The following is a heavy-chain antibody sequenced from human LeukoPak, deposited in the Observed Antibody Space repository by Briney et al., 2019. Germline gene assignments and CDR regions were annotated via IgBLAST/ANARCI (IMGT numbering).Heavy chain of an antibody. Sequence: ASVKVSCKASGYTFTSYAMHWVRQAPGQGLEWMGIINPSGGSTSYAQKFQGRVTMTRDTSTSTVYMELSSLRSEDTAVYYCARFEYGGNKVDIWGQGTMVTVSS. D-gene: IGHD4-23*01. J-gene: IGHJ3*02. V-gene: IGHV1-46*01. CDR2: INPSGGST. CDR3: ARFEYGGNKVDI. CDR1: GYTFTSYA.